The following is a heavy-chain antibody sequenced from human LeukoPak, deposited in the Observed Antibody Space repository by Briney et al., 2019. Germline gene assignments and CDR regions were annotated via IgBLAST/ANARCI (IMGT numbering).Heavy chain of an antibody. CDR2: IKEDGSAQ. J-gene: IGHJ5*02. CDR3: ATSSNAPGNH. V-gene: IGHV3-7*01. Sequence: PGGSLRLSCAASGFTFSSYSMNWVRQAPGKGLEWVANIKEDGSAQYYVGSVKGRFTISRDNAKNSLSLQMNSLRAEDTAVYYCATSSNAPGNHWGQGTLVTVSS. CDR1: GFTFSSYS. D-gene: IGHD2-2*01.